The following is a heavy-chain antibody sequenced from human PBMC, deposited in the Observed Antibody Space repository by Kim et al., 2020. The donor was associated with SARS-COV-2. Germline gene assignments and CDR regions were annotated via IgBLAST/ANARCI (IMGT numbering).Heavy chain of an antibody. V-gene: IGHV5-51*07. Sequence: GESLKISCKGSGYSFSSYWIGWVHQMPGKGLEWMGIIYPGDSDTRYSPSFQGQVTISADKSISTAYLQWSSLQASDTAMYYCARLGSSSWSDALDIWGQGTMVTVSS. D-gene: IGHD2-2*01. CDR1: GYSFSSYW. CDR3: ARLGSSSWSDALDI. J-gene: IGHJ3*02. CDR2: IYPGDSDT.